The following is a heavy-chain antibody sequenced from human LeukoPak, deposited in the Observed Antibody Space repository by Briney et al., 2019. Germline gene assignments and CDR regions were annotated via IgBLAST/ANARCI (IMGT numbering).Heavy chain of an antibody. CDR3: AKDLSWNTADR. D-gene: IGHD5-18*01. CDR2: INPDGTII. V-gene: IGHV3-74*01. Sequence: GGPLRLSCVGSGFTYTDYWMHWFRQAPGKGPVRVSRINPDGTIIDYADSVKGRFSISRDNAKNLLYLQMNGLRADDTAVYYCAKDLSWNTADRWGQGILVTVSS. CDR1: GFTYTDYW. J-gene: IGHJ5*02.